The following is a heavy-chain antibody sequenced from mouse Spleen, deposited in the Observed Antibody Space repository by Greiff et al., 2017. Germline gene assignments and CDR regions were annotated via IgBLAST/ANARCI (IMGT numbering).Heavy chain of an antibody. CDR3: ARCPYGSSSYFDY. D-gene: IGHD1-1*01. CDR1: GYTFTDYN. V-gene: IGHV1-18*01. Sequence: VQLQQSGPELVKPGASVKIPCKASGYTFTDYNMDWVKQSHGKSLEWIGDINPNNGGTIYNQKFKGKATLTVDKSSSTAYMELRSLTSEDTAVYYCARCPYGSSSYFDYWGQGTTLTVSS. CDR2: INPNNGGT. J-gene: IGHJ2*01.